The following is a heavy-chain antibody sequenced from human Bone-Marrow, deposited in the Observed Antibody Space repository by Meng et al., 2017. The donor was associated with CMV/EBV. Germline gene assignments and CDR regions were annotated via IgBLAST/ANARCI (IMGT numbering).Heavy chain of an antibody. D-gene: IGHD6-6*01. J-gene: IGHJ6*02. V-gene: IGHV1-2*02. Sequence: ASVKVSCKASGYTFTGYYMHWVRQAPGQGLEWMGWNNPNSGGTNYAQKFQGRVTMTRDTSISTAYMELSRLRSDDTAVYYCARGQRSHYSSSSYMDVWGQGTTVTVSS. CDR1: GYTFTGYY. CDR3: ARGQRSHYSSSSYMDV. CDR2: NNPNSGGT.